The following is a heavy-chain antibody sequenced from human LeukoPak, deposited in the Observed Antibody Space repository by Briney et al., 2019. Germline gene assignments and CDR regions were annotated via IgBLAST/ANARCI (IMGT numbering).Heavy chain of an antibody. V-gene: IGHV3-43*02. J-gene: IGHJ4*02. CDR2: ISGDGDST. Sequence: GGSLRLSCAASGFTFGDYAMHWVRQAPGKGLEWVSLISGDGDSTYYPPSVRGRFTISRDNSKDSLYLQMTSLRTEDTAFYYCARGRTMYFRELLPLNWGQGTLVTVSS. CDR3: ARGRTMYFRELLPLN. D-gene: IGHD3-10*01. CDR1: GFTFGDYA.